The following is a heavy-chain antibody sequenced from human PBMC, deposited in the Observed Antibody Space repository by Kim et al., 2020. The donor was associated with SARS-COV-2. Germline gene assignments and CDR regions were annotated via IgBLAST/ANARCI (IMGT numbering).Heavy chain of an antibody. V-gene: IGHV4-39*01. CDR3: ARPYSSGWYGAFEN. Sequence: SETLSLTCTVSGGSIASSNFYWGWIRQPPGKRLEWIGTIYYSGTTYYNPSLKSRVTISVDTSKNQFSLKVSSVTAADTAVYSCARPYSSGWYGAFENWGQGILVTVSS. D-gene: IGHD6-19*01. CDR1: GGSIASSNFY. J-gene: IGHJ3*02. CDR2: IYYSGTT.